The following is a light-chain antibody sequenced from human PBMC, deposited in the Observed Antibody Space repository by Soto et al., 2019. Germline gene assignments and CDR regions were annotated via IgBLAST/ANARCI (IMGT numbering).Light chain of an antibody. J-gene: IGKJ4*01. CDR3: QQYYDWPLT. CDR2: GPS. Sequence: EIVMTQSPATLSVSVGERATLFCRASQGVNTYLAWYQQKPGQAPRLLIYGPSTRATGIPARFSGSGSGTEFTLTISSMQSEDFAVYYCQQYYDWPLTFGGGTKVEVK. CDR1: QGVNTY. V-gene: IGKV3-15*01.